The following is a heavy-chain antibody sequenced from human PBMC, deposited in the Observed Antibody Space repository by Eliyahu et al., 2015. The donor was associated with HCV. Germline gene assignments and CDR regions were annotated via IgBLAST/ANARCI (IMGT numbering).Heavy chain of an antibody. CDR3: ARDKYGGNTPYYAMDV. Sequence: QDGSGRYYVDSVKGRFTISRDNAKNSLYLQMNSLRADDTAVYYCARDKYGGNTPYYAMDVWGQGTTVTVSS. V-gene: IGHV3-7*01. CDR2: QDGSGR. D-gene: IGHD4-23*01. J-gene: IGHJ6*02.